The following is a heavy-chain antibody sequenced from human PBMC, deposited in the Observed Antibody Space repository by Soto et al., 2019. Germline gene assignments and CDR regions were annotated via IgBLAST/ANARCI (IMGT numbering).Heavy chain of an antibody. J-gene: IGHJ4*02. Sequence: QVQLVESGGGVVQPGRSLRLSCAASGFTFSSYAVHWVRQAPGKGLEWVAVISYDGSNKYYADSVKGRFTISRNNSKNTLYLQMNSLRAEDTAVYYCARVERWGQGTLVTVSS. CDR2: ISYDGSNK. V-gene: IGHV3-30-3*01. D-gene: IGHD1-1*01. CDR1: GFTFSSYA. CDR3: ARVER.